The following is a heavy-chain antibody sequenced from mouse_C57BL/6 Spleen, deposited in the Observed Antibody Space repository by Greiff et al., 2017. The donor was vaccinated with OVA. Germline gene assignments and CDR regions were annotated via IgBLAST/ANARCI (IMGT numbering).Heavy chain of an antibody. D-gene: IGHD1-1*01. CDR2: ISNGGGST. V-gene: IGHV5-12*01. J-gene: IGHJ2*01. Sequence: EVKLVESGGGLVQPGGSLKLSCAASGFTFSDYYMYWVRQTPEKRLEWVAYISNGGGSTYYPDTVKGRFTISRDNAKNTLYLQMSRLKSEDTAMYYCARRGNPFYYGSSYFDYWGQGTTLTVSS. CDR1: GFTFSDYY. CDR3: ARRGNPFYYGSSYFDY.